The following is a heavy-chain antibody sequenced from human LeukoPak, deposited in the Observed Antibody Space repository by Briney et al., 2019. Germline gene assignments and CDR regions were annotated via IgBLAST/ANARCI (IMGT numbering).Heavy chain of an antibody. Sequence: PGGSLRLSCAASGFTFSSYGMSWVRQAPGKGLVWVSRLNSDGSSTTYADSVKGRFTISRDSSKNTLYLQMNSLRAEDTAVYYCAKDLRSSADSKMGAADYWGQGTLVTVSS. CDR2: LNSDGSST. D-gene: IGHD1-26*01. CDR3: AKDLRSSADSKMGAADY. J-gene: IGHJ4*02. CDR1: GFTFSSYG. V-gene: IGHV3-74*01.